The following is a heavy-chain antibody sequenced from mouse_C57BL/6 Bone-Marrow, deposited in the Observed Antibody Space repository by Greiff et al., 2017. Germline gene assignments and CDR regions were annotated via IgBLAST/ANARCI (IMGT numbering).Heavy chain of an antibody. CDR3: ASLYYDYERGYYYAMDY. CDR2: ISNGGGST. J-gene: IGHJ4*01. Sequence: EVQLVESGGGLVQPGGSLKLSCAASGFTFSDYYMYWVRQTPEKRLEWVAYISNGGGSTYYPDTVKGRFTISRDNAKNTLYLQMSRLKSEDTAMYYCASLYYDYERGYYYAMDYWGQGTSVTVSS. V-gene: IGHV5-12*01. CDR1: GFTFSDYY. D-gene: IGHD2-4*01.